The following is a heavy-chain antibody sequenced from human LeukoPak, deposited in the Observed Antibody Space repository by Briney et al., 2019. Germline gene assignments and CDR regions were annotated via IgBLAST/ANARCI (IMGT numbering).Heavy chain of an antibody. D-gene: IGHD3-10*01. Sequence: GGSLRLSCAASTFTFSSYSMNWVRQAPGKGLEWVSSISSSSSYIYYADSVKGRFTISRDNAKNSLYLQMNSLRAEDTAVYYCARDLGSIVDYWGQGTLVTVSS. CDR1: TFTFSSYS. CDR3: ARDLGSIVDY. J-gene: IGHJ4*02. V-gene: IGHV3-21*01. CDR2: ISSSSSYI.